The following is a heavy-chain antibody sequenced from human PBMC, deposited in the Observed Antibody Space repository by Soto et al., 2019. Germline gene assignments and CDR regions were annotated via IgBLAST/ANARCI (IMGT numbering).Heavy chain of an antibody. J-gene: IGHJ5*02. CDR3: VREVIAVLGSIRWFDP. Sequence: LRLSCAVSGVTFRDYWMHWVRQVPGKGLLWVSRIGPDGTSTKYADSVKGRFTISRSNPENTLYLQMNSLRAEDTGVYYCVREVIAVLGSIRWFDPWGQGTLVTVSS. D-gene: IGHD6-19*01. CDR2: IGPDGTST. V-gene: IGHV3-74*01. CDR1: GVTFRDYW.